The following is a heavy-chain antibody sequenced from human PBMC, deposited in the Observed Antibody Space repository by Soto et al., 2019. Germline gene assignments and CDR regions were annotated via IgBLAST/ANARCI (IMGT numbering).Heavy chain of an antibody. CDR1: GYTFTNYG. V-gene: IGHV1-18*01. J-gene: IGHJ4*02. D-gene: IGHD3-10*01. CDR2: ISAYNGNT. CDR3: ARRWGEGRVDY. Sequence: VKVSCKASGYTFTNYGISWVRQAPGQGLEWMGWISAYNGNTKYAQKLQGRVTMTTDTSTSTAYMELRSMRSDDTAVYYCARRWGEGRVDYWGQGTLVTVSS.